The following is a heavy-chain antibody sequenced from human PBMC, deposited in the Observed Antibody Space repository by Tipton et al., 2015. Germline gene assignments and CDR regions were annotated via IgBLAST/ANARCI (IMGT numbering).Heavy chain of an antibody. V-gene: IGHV4-39*02. CDR2: IYYSGST. CDR3: AGEPDRGRVRCLVAY. D-gene: IGHD1-26*01. Sequence: LRLSCTVSGASLSSSSYYWGWIRQSPGEVLEWIGIIYYSGSTYYNPSLKSRVTISVDTSKNQFSLNLNSVTAADTSVYYCAGEPDRGRVRCLVAYWRQGRLGILPS. CDR1: GASLSSSSYY. J-gene: IGHJ4*02.